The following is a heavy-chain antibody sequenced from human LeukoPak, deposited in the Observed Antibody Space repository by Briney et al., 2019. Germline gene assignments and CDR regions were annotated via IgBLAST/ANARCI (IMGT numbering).Heavy chain of an antibody. V-gene: IGHV3-9*01. CDR2: ISWNSGSI. Sequence: GGSLRLSCAASGFTFDDYAMHWVRQAPGKGLEWVSGISWNSGSIGYADSVKGRFTISRDNAKNSLYLQMNSLRAEDTAFYYCARAHCSGGSCYTDYWGQGTLVTVSS. D-gene: IGHD2-15*01. J-gene: IGHJ4*02. CDR1: GFTFDDYA. CDR3: ARAHCSGGSCYTDY.